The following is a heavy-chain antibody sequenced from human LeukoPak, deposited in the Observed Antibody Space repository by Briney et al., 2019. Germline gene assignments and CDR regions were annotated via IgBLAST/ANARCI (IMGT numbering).Heavy chain of an antibody. CDR3: ARGASYYYGSGSYYTH. CDR1: GYTFSSYT. J-gene: IGHJ4*02. Sequence: ASVKVSCKASGYTFSSYTLSWLRQAPGQGLEWMGWINPNSGGTNYAQKFQGRVTMTRDTSISTAYMELSRLRSDDTAVYYCARGASYYYGSGSYYTHWGQGTLVSVSS. D-gene: IGHD3-10*01. V-gene: IGHV1-2*02. CDR2: INPNSGGT.